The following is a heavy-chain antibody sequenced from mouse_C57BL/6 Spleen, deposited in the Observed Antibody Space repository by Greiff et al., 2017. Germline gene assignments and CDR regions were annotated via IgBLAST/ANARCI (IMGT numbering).Heavy chain of an antibody. D-gene: IGHD3-2*02. J-gene: IGHJ4*01. CDR3: ARGTAQARGYAMDY. CDR1: GYTFTDYN. Sequence: VQLQQSGPELVKPGASVKMSCKASGYTFTDYNMHWVKQSHGKSLEWIGYINPNNGGTSYNQKFKGKATLTVTKSSSTAYMELRSLTSEDSAVYYCARGTAQARGYAMDYWGQGTSVTVSS. CDR2: INPNNGGT. V-gene: IGHV1-22*01.